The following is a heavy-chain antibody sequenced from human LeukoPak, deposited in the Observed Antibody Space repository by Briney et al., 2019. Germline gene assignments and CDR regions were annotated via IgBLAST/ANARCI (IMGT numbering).Heavy chain of an antibody. CDR1: GFTFSNYA. D-gene: IGHD2-2*03. V-gene: IGHV3-23*01. J-gene: IGHJ4*02. CDR3: AIYGYCGSTGCYRYFDS. CDR2: ISRSGGST. Sequence: GGSLRLSCAASGFTFSNYAMSWVRQAPGKGLEWVSAISRSGGSTFYRDSVKGRFTIFRDSSKNALHLQMDSLRVEDTAVYYCAIYGYCGSTGCYRYFDSWGQGTLVTVSP.